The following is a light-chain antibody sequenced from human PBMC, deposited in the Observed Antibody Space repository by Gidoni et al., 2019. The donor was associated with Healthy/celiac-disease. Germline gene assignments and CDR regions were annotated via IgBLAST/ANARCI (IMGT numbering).Light chain of an antibody. J-gene: IGLJ3*02. CDR2: SNN. Sequence: QSVLTQPPSASGTPGQRVTISCSGSISNIGSNTVNWYQQLPGTAPKLLIYSNNQRPSGVPDRFSGSKSGTSASLAISGLQSEDEADYYCAAWDDSLNGLWVFGGGTKLTVL. CDR1: ISNIGSNT. V-gene: IGLV1-44*01. CDR3: AAWDDSLNGLWV.